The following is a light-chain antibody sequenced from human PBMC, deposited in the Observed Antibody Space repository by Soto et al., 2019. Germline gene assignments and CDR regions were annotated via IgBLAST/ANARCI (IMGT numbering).Light chain of an antibody. CDR2: DVS. CDR1: SRDIGGSKY. Sequence: QSALTQPASVSGSPGQAITISCTGTSRDIGGSKYVSWYQQHPGKAPKLMIYDVSNRPSGVSSRFSGSKSGNTASLTISGLLAEDEADYYCRSYTSSSTLPLVFGGGTKVTVL. V-gene: IGLV2-14*01. J-gene: IGLJ2*01. CDR3: RSYTSSSTLPLV.